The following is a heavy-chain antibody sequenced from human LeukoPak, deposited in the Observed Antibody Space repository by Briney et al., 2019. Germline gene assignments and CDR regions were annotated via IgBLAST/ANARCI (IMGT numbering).Heavy chain of an antibody. CDR2: IGYDGSNK. J-gene: IGHJ5*02. Sequence: GGSLRLSCAASGFTFSSYGMHWVRQAPGKGLEWVAFIGYDGSNKYYADSVKGRFTISRDNSKNTLYLQMDSLRAEDTAIYYCAKGCHLVATIMNLWWFDPWGQGTLVTVSS. D-gene: IGHD5-12*01. V-gene: IGHV3-30*02. CDR1: GFTFSSYG. CDR3: AKGCHLVATIMNLWWFDP.